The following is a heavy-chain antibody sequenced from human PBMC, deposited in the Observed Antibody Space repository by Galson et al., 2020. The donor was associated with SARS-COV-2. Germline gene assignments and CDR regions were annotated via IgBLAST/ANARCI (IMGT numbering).Heavy chain of an antibody. V-gene: IGHV1-69*13. CDR1: GGTFSSYA. CDR2: IIPIFGTA. CDR3: ARGYCSSTSCYLFDY. Sequence: SVKVSCKASGGTFSSYAISWVRQAPGQGLEWMGGIIPIFGTANYAQKFQGRVTITADESTSTAYMELSSLRSEDTAVYYCARGYCSSTSCYLFDYWGQGTLVTVSS. D-gene: IGHD2-2*01. J-gene: IGHJ4*02.